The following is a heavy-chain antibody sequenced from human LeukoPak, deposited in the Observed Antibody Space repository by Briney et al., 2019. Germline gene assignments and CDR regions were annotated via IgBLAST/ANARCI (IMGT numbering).Heavy chain of an antibody. CDR1: GFTFSSYA. CDR2: ISGSGGST. V-gene: IGHV3-23*01. J-gene: IGHJ4*02. D-gene: IGHD3-9*01. Sequence: PGGSLRPSCAASGFTFSSYAMSWVRQAPGKGLEWVSAISGSGGSTYYADSVKGRFTISRDNSKNTLYLQMNSLRAEDTAVYYCAKDMRFDWTPYYFDYWGQGTLVTVSS. CDR3: AKDMRFDWTPYYFDY.